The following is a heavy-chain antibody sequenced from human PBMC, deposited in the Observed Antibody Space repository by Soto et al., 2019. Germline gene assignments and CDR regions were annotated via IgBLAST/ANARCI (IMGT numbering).Heavy chain of an antibody. V-gene: IGHV4-39*01. CDR3: ARHDWSRFYGMDV. D-gene: IGHD2-2*01. CDR2: LHYSGTI. J-gene: IGHJ6*02. CDR1: GHSIRTSSYY. Sequence: PSETLSLTCTVSGHSIRTSSYYWGWIRQSPGKGLEWIGGLHYSGTIYYNPSLKSRVTMYVDTSKNQFSLRADSVTAADTAIYYCARHDWSRFYGMDVWGQGTTVTVSS.